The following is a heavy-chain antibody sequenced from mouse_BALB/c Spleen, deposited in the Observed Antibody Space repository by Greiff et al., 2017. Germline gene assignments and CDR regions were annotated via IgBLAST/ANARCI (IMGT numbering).Heavy chain of an antibody. CDR3: ARQDYYGSRIFAY. J-gene: IGHJ3*01. CDR2: ISSGSSTI. D-gene: IGHD1-1*01. V-gene: IGHV5-17*02. CDR1: GFTFSSFG. Sequence: EVQGVESGGGLVQPGGSRKLSCAASGFTFSSFGMHWVRQAPEKGLEWVAYISSGSSTIYYADTVKGRFTISRDNPKNTLFLQMTSLRSEDTAMYYCARQDYYGSRIFAYWGQGTLVTVSA.